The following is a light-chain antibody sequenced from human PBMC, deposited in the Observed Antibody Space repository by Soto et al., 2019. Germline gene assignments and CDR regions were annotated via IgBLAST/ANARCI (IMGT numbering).Light chain of an antibody. Sequence: EIVMTQSPATLSVSPGERATLSCRASQSVSSNLAWYQQKPGQAPRLLIYGASTRVTGIPARFSGGGSGTEFTLTISSLQSEDFAVYYCQQYNNWPGTVGQGTKVEIK. V-gene: IGKV3-15*01. CDR3: QQYNNWPGT. CDR2: GAS. J-gene: IGKJ1*01. CDR1: QSVSSN.